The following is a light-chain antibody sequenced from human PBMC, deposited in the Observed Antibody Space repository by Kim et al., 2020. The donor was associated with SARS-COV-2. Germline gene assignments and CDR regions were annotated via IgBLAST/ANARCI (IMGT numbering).Light chain of an antibody. CDR1: QGVGNE. CDR3: LQDYNYPFT. V-gene: IGKV1-6*01. J-gene: IGKJ3*01. Sequence: ASVGDRVTITCRASQGVGNELGWYQHKPGKAPKLLIYAASTLQSGVPSRFSGSGSGTDFTLTISSLQPEDFATYYCLQDYNYPFTFGPGTKVDIK. CDR2: AAS.